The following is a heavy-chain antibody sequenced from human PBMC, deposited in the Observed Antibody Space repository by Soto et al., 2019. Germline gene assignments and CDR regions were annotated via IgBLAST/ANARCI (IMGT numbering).Heavy chain of an antibody. CDR3: AQTAKSEGVVVPKV. Sequence: QVQLVESGGGVVQPGRSLRLSCAASGFTFSSYGMHWVRQAPGKGLEWVAVISYDGSNKYYADSVKGRFTISRDNSKNTLYLQMNSLRAEDTAVYYCAQTAKSEGVVVPKVWGQGTLVTVSS. CDR2: ISYDGSNK. V-gene: IGHV3-30*18. J-gene: IGHJ4*02. CDR1: GFTFSSYG. D-gene: IGHD3-22*01.